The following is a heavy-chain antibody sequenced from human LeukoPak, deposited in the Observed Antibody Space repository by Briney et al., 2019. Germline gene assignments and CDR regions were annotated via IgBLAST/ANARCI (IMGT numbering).Heavy chain of an antibody. V-gene: IGHV4-39*01. CDR2: IYYSGST. Sequence: SETLSLTCTVSGGSISSSSYYWGWIRQPPGMRLEWIGSIYYSGSTYYNPSLKSRVTISVDTSKNQFSLKLSPVTAADTAVYYCISGYSYGFGPFDIWGQGTMVTVSS. J-gene: IGHJ3*02. D-gene: IGHD5-18*01. CDR1: GGSISSSSYY. CDR3: ISGYSYGFGPFDI.